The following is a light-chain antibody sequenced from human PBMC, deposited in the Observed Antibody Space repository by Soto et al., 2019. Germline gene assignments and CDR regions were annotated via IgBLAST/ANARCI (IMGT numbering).Light chain of an antibody. J-gene: IGLJ3*02. Sequence: QSALTQPASVSGSPGQSITISCTGTSSDVGSSNSVSWYQHHPGKAPQLIIFDVSDRPSGVSHRFSGSKSGNTASLIISGLLAEDEAYYYCSSYTRGNSWVFGGGTKLTVL. CDR2: DVS. CDR1: SSDVGSSNS. V-gene: IGLV2-14*03. CDR3: SSYTRGNSWV.